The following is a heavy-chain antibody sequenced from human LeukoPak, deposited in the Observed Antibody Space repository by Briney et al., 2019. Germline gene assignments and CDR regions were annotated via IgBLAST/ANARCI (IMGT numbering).Heavy chain of an antibody. D-gene: IGHD2-2*01. CDR2: INHSGST. J-gene: IGHJ6*02. CDR3: ARGRVVVVPAAMQVYGMNV. CDR1: GGSFSGYN. Sequence: KSSETLSLTCAVYGGSFSGYNWSWIRQPPGKGLEWIGEINHSGSTNYNPSLKSRVTISVDTSKNQFSLKLSSVTAADTAVYYCARGRVVVVPAAMQVYGMNVWGQGTTVTVSS. V-gene: IGHV4-34*01.